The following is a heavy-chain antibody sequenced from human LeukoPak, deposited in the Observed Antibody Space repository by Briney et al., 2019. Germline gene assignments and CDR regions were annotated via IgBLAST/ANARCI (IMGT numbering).Heavy chain of an antibody. V-gene: IGHV3-23*01. CDR2: ISGSGGGT. J-gene: IGHJ4*02. D-gene: IGHD6-19*01. CDR1: GFIFSSYA. CDR3: ARHGYSSGWNYFDC. Sequence: PGGSLRLSCAASGFIFSSYAMSWVRQAPGKGLEWVSAISGSGGGTYYADSVKGRFTISRDTSKNTLYLQMNSLRADDTAVYYCARHGYSSGWNYFDCWGQGTLVTVSS.